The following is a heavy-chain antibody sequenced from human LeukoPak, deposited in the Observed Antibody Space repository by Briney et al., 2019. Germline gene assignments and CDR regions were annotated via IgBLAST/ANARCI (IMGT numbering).Heavy chain of an antibody. CDR1: GGSISSYY. Sequence: PSETLSLTCTVSGGSISSYYWSWIRQPPGKGLEWIGYVYYRGTTNYNPSLKSRVTISVDTSRNQFSLKLSSVTAADTAVYYCARDHRNYYDSSAYYGSVSYFDYWGQGTLVTVSS. V-gene: IGHV4-59*01. CDR2: VYYRGTT. J-gene: IGHJ4*02. D-gene: IGHD3-22*01. CDR3: ARDHRNYYDSSAYYGSVSYFDY.